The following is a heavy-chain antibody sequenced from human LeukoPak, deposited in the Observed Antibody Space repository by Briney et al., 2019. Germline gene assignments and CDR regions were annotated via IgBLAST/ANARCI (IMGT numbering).Heavy chain of an antibody. CDR2: ISAYNGNT. V-gene: IGHV1-18*01. Sequence: ASVEVSCKASGGTFSSYAISWVRQAPGQGLEWMGGISAYNGNTNYAQKLQGRVTMTTDTSTSTAYMELRSLRSDDTAVYYCARVRLKWYSSSWTEWFYQKENWFDPWGQGTLVTVSS. CDR1: GGTFSSYA. D-gene: IGHD6-13*01. J-gene: IGHJ5*02. CDR3: ARVRLKWYSSSWTEWFYQKENWFDP.